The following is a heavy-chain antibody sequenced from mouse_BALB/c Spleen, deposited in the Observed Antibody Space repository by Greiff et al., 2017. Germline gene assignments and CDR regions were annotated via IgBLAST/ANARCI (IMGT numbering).Heavy chain of an antibody. CDR1: GFNIKDTY. CDR2: IDPANGNT. D-gene: IGHD2-2*01. J-gene: IGHJ3*01. Sequence: VQLKESGAELVKPGASVKLSCTASGFNIKDTYMHWVKQRPEQGLEWIGRIDPANGNTKYDPKFQGKATITADTSSNTAYLQLSSLTSEDTAVYYCASGGDYYGCWFAYWGQGTLVTVSA. CDR3: ASGGDYYGCWFAY. V-gene: IGHV14-3*02.